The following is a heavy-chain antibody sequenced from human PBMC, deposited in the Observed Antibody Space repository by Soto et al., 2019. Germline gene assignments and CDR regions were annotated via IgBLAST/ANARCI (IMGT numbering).Heavy chain of an antibody. CDR1: GFTFSTYS. V-gene: IGHV3-21*01. Sequence: EVQLVESGGGLVKPGGSLRLSCAASGFTFSTYSMNWVSQAPGKGLEWVSSISSSSGYIYYADSVKGRFTISRDDAKNSLSLQMNSLRAEDTAVYYCARVRSYSYGQGYGMDVWGQGTTVTVSS. D-gene: IGHD5-18*01. CDR2: ISSSSGYI. J-gene: IGHJ6*02. CDR3: ARVRSYSYGQGYGMDV.